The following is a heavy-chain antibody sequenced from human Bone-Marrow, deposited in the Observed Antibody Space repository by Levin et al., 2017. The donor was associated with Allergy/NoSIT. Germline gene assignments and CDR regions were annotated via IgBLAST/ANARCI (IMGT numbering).Heavy chain of an antibody. CDR1: GFTFRTYD. CDR2: AGTTGDT. V-gene: IGHV3-13*01. CDR3: ARSPPGARFRMDV. Sequence: GGSLRLSCAASGFTFRTYDMNWVRQAPGRGLEWVSAAGTTGDTYSPVSVRGRFTISREDAKNSLYLQMNSLTAGDTAVYYGARSPPGARFRMDVWGQGTTVTVSS. J-gene: IGHJ6*02. D-gene: IGHD1-1*01.